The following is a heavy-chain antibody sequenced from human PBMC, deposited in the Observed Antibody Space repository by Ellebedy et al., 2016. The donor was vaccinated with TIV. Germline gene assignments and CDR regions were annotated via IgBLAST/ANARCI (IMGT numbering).Heavy chain of an antibody. J-gene: IGHJ4*02. V-gene: IGHV3-48*02. CDR2: ISSSSSTI. CDR3: ARGLTMYYSDY. CDR1: GFTFSSYS. Sequence: GGSLRLSCAASGFTFSSYSMNWVRQAPGKGLEWVSYISSSSSTIYYADSVKGRFTISRDNAKNSLHLQMNSLRDEDTAVYYCARGLTMYYSDYWGQGTLVTVSS. D-gene: IGHD3-10*02.